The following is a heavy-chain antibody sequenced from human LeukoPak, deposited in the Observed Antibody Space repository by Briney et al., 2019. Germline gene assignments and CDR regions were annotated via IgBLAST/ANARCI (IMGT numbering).Heavy chain of an antibody. CDR3: ARGARDYSNYVGLYYYYYGMDV. CDR2: INAGNGNT. CDR1: GYTFTSCA. Sequence: ASVKVSCKASGYTFTSCAMHWVRQAPGQRLEWMGWINAGNGNTKYSQKFQGRVTITRDTSASTAYMELSSLRSEDTAVYYCARGARDYSNYVGLYYYYYGMDVWGQGTTVTVSS. J-gene: IGHJ6*02. V-gene: IGHV1-3*01. D-gene: IGHD4-11*01.